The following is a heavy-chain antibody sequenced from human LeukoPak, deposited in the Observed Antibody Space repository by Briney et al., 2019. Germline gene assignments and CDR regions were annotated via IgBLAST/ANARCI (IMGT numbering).Heavy chain of an antibody. V-gene: IGHV1-18*01. Sequence: GASVKVSCKASGYMFNIYGISWVRQAPGQGLEWMAWTSVNNGDTKYGQKFQGRVTVTTDTSTSTVYLELRRLRPDDTAVYYCVREVSAANAGYMDVWGTGTTVTVSS. CDR2: TSVNNGDT. J-gene: IGHJ6*03. CDR3: VREVSAANAGYMDV. D-gene: IGHD6-13*01. CDR1: GYMFNIYG.